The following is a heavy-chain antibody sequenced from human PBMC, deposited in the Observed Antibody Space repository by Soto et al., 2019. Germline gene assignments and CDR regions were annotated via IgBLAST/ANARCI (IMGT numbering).Heavy chain of an antibody. V-gene: IGHV3-21*01. CDR2: IRRTSSST. J-gene: IGHJ4*02. CDR1: GFPFSSYA. CDR3: ARDLALAGNY. Sequence: GGSLRLSCAASGFPFSSYAMNWVRQTQERGLEWVASIRRTSSSTQYADSVKGRFTISRDNANNSLFLQMTSLRAEDTAVYYCARDLALAGNYWGQGALVTVSS. D-gene: IGHD6-19*01.